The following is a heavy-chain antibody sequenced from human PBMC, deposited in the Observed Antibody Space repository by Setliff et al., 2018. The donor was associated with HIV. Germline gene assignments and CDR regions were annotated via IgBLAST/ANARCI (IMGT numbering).Heavy chain of an antibody. CDR2: INPSGGST. J-gene: IGHJ6*03. CDR3: ARNPRIAVAGTDYYYYMDV. CDR1: GYTFTSYY. D-gene: IGHD6-19*01. V-gene: IGHV1-46*01. Sequence: ASVKVSCKASGYTFTSYYMHWVRQAPGQGLEWMGIINPSGGSTSYAQKFQGRVTMTRDTSTSTVYMELSSLRSADTAVYYCARNPRIAVAGTDYYYYMDVWGKGTTVTVSS.